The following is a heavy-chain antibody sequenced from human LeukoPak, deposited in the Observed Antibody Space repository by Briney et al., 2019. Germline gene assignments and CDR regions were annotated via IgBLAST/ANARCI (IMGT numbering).Heavy chain of an antibody. J-gene: IGHJ4*02. CDR1: GYTFTSYG. Sequence: ASVKVSCKASGYTFTSYGISWVRQAPGQGLEWMGWISAYNGNTNYAQKLQGRVTMTTDTSTSTAYMELRSLRPDDTAVYYCAGMSHGGSFDYWGQGTLVTVSS. CDR2: ISAYNGNT. V-gene: IGHV1-18*01. D-gene: IGHD3-16*01. CDR3: AGMSHGGSFDY.